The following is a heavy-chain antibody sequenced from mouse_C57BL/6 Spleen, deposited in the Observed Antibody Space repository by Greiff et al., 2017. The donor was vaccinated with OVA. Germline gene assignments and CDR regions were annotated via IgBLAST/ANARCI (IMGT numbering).Heavy chain of an antibody. CDR3: ARAGTTPFDY. CDR1: GYTFTSYW. CDR2: IDPYSGGT. Sequence: QVQLQQPGAELVKPGASVKLSCKASGYTFTSYWMHWVKQRPGRGLEWIGRIDPYSGGTKYNEKFKSKATLTVDKPSSTAYMQLNSLTSEDSAVYYCARAGTTPFDYWGQGTTLTVSS. V-gene: IGHV1-72*01. J-gene: IGHJ2*01. D-gene: IGHD1-1*01.